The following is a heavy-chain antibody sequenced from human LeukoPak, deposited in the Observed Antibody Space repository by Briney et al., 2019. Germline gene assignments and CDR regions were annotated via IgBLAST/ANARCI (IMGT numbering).Heavy chain of an antibody. J-gene: IGHJ4*02. CDR1: GFTFSSYW. V-gene: IGHV3-7*05. CDR3: AYDSSGYYYPDY. CDR2: IKQDGSEK. Sequence: GGSLRLSCAASGFTFSSYWMSWVRQAPGKGLERVANIKQDGSEKYYVDSVKGRFTISRDNAKNSLYLQMNSLRAEDTAVYYCAYDSSGYYYPDYWGQGTLVTVSS. D-gene: IGHD3-22*01.